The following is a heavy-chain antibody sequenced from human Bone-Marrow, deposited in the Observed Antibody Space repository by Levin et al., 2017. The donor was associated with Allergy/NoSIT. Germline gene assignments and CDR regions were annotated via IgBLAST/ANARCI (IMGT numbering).Heavy chain of an antibody. CDR2: IHSSGST. J-gene: IGHJ2*01. CDR1: GVSISPYY. V-gene: IGHV4-59*08. D-gene: IGHD6-6*01. Sequence: SETLSLTCTVSGVSISPYYWSWIRQPPGKGLEWIGFIHSSGSTNYSPSFRNRVTASLDVYKNQVFLKLTSVTAADTAIDYCARPLSSDWHFGLWGRGTLVTVSS. CDR3: ARPLSSDWHFGL.